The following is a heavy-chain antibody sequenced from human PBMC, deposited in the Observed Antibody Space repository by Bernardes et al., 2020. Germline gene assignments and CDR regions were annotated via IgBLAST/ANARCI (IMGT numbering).Heavy chain of an antibody. CDR1: GFTFDDYA. J-gene: IGHJ4*02. CDR2: ISWNSGSI. D-gene: IGHD1-1*01. V-gene: IGHV3-9*01. CDR3: AKDIGWNDNYFDY. Sequence: GGSLRLSCAASGFTFDDYAMHWVRQAPGKGLEWVSGISWNSGSIGYADSVKGRFTISRDNAKNSLYLQMNSLRAEDTALYYCAKDIGWNDNYFDYWGQGTLVTVSS.